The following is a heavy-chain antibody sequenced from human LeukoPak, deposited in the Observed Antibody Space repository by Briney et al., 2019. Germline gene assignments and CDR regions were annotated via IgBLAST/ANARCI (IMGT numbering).Heavy chain of an antibody. D-gene: IGHD6-13*01. CDR2: IYTRGCT. CDR1: GGSISSGSYY. Sequence: SETLSLTCTVSGGSISSGSYYWSWIRQPAGQGLEWIGRIYTRGCTNYNPSLKSRVTISVDTSKNQFSLKLSSVTAADTAVYYCARDAAAGTGGGDYWGQGTLVTVSS. J-gene: IGHJ4*02. CDR3: ARDAAAGTGGGDY. V-gene: IGHV4-61*02.